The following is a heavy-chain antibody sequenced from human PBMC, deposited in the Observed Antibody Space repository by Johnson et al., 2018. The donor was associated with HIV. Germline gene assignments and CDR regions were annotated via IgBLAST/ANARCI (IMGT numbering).Heavy chain of an antibody. D-gene: IGHD1-26*01. J-gene: IGHJ3*02. CDR2: INSDGSSP. V-gene: IGHV3-74*02. CDR3: ASGGSRYSGSYLSDAFDI. Sequence: VQLVESGGGVAQPGRSLRLSCAASGFTFSSYWMHWVRQAPGKGLVWVSRINSDGSSPSYADSVKGRFPISRDNAKNTLYLQMNSLRAEDTAVYYCASGGSRYSGSYLSDAFDIWGQGTMVTVSS. CDR1: GFTFSSYW.